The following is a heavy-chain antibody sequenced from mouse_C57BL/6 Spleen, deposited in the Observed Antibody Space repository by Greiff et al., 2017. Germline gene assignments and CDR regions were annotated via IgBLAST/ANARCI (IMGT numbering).Heavy chain of an antibody. Sequence: QVQLKQSGAELMKPGASVKLSCKATGYTFTGYWIEWVKQRPGHGLEWIGEILPGSGSTNYTEKFKGKATFTADTSSNTAYMQLSSLTTEDSAIYYCARRNYGSSYGFAYWGQGTLVTVSA. CDR3: ARRNYGSSYGFAY. CDR2: ILPGSGST. J-gene: IGHJ3*01. D-gene: IGHD1-1*01. CDR1: GYTFTGYW. V-gene: IGHV1-9*01.